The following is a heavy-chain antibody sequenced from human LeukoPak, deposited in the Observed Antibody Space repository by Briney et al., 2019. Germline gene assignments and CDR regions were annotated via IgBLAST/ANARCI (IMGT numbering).Heavy chain of an antibody. Sequence: SETLSLTCTVSGGSISSYYWSWIRQPPGKGLEWIGYIYYSGSTNYNPSLKSRVTISVDTSKNQFSLKLSSVTAADTAVYYCARDGHTAMAYYYYYMDVWGKGTTVTVSS. D-gene: IGHD5-18*01. J-gene: IGHJ6*03. CDR1: GGSISSYY. CDR3: ARDGHTAMAYYYYYMDV. CDR2: IYYSGST. V-gene: IGHV4-59*12.